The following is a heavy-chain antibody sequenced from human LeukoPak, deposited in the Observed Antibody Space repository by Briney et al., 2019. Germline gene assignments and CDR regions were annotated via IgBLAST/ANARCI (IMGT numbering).Heavy chain of an antibody. CDR2: IIPIFGTA. Sequence: ASVKVSCKASGGTFSSYAISWVRQAPGQGLEWMGGIIPIFGTANYAQKFQGRVTITADKSTSTAYMELSSLRSEDTAVYYCARDPQPANYYDSSGMAFDIWGQGTMVTVSS. CDR1: GGTFSSYA. CDR3: ARDPQPANYYDSSGMAFDI. V-gene: IGHV1-69*06. J-gene: IGHJ3*02. D-gene: IGHD3-22*01.